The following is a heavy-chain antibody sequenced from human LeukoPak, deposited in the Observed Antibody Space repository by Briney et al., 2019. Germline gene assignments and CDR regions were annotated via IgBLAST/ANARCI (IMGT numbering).Heavy chain of an antibody. Sequence: GGSLRLSCAASGFTFSSYEMNWVRQAPGKGLEWVSYISSSGSTIYHADSVKGRFTISRDNAKNSLYLQMNSLRAEDTAVYYCARGAYCSSTSCPTGYYGMDVWGQGTTVTVSS. CDR3: ARGAYCSSTSCPTGYYGMDV. D-gene: IGHD2-2*01. CDR2: ISSSGSTI. CDR1: GFTFSSYE. V-gene: IGHV3-48*03. J-gene: IGHJ6*02.